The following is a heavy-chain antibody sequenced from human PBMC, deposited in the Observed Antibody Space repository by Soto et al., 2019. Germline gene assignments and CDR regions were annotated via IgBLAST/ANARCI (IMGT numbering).Heavy chain of an antibody. Sequence: PSETLSLTCTVSGGSVSSGSFYWTWIRQPPGKGLEWIGYIYNSETTNYTPSLKRRVTMLVDTSKNQFSLILTSVTAADTAVYYCARARILDGLDVWGQGTTVT. CDR3: ARARILDGLDV. CDR1: GGSVSSGSFY. V-gene: IGHV4-61*01. J-gene: IGHJ6*02. CDR2: IYNSETT.